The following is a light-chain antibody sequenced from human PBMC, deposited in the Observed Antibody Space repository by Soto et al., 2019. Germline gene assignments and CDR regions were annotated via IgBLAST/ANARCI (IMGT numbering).Light chain of an antibody. Sequence: EIVLTQSPATLSLSPGERATLSCRASQSVSSYLAWYQQKPGQAPRLLIYDASNRATGIPARFSGSGSGTAFTLTISSLEPEDFAVYYCHQRSNWPQTFGQGTKVEIK. CDR2: DAS. CDR1: QSVSSY. J-gene: IGKJ1*01. V-gene: IGKV3-11*01. CDR3: HQRSNWPQT.